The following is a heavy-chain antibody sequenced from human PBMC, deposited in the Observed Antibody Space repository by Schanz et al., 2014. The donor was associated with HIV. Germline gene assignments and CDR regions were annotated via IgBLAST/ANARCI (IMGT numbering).Heavy chain of an antibody. Sequence: QVQLVESGGGLVKPGGSLRLSCGVSGFTFSDYYMSWIRQAPGKGLEWLSYISSSGNTKKYADSVKGRFTISRDNAKNSLYLQMNSLRAEDTAVYYCAREVVTATRGGDIDYWGQGTLVTVSS. CDR1: GFTFSDYY. V-gene: IGHV3-11*01. CDR3: AREVVTATRGGDIDY. CDR2: ISSSGNTK. J-gene: IGHJ4*02. D-gene: IGHD2-21*02.